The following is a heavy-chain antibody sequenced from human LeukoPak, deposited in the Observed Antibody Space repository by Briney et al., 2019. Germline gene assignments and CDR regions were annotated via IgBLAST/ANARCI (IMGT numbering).Heavy chain of an antibody. V-gene: IGHV3-7*01. CDR3: RATGDAFDI. J-gene: IGHJ3*02. CDR1: GFTFSTYW. D-gene: IGHD3-10*01. Sequence: GGSLRLSCVASGFTFSTYWMNWVRQAPGKGLEWVANINQDGSEKYYVDSVKGRFTISRDNAKNSLYLQMNSLRAEDKAVYYCRATGDAFDIWGQGTMVTVSS. CDR2: INQDGSEK.